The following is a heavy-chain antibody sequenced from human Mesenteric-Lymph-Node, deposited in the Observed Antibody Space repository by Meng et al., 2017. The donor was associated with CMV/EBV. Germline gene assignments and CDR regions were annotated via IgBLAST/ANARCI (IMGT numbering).Heavy chain of an antibody. CDR2: IDYDGSSA. D-gene: IGHD3-3*01. CDR1: GFTFSDYW. Sequence: ESLKISCAASGFTFSDYWMHWVRQAPGKGLVWVSRIDYDGSSATYADSVKGRFTISRDNAKNALYLHMNSLRAEDTDVYYCARVATLSTIPWFDPWGQGTLVTVSS. V-gene: IGHV3-74*01. J-gene: IGHJ5*02. CDR3: ARVATLSTIPWFDP.